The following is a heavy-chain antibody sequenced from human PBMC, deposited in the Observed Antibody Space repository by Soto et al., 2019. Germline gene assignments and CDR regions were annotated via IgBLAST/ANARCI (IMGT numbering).Heavy chain of an antibody. D-gene: IGHD3-10*01. CDR2: INHSGST. V-gene: IGHV4-34*01. CDR3: ARGRLELLWFVESQRWFDP. Sequence: SETLSLTCAVYGGSFSGYYWSWIRQPPGKGLEWIGEINHSGSTNYNPSLKSRVTISLDTSKNQFSLKLSSVTAADTAVYYCARGRLELLWFVESQRWFDPWGQGTLVTVSS. J-gene: IGHJ5*02. CDR1: GGSFSGYY.